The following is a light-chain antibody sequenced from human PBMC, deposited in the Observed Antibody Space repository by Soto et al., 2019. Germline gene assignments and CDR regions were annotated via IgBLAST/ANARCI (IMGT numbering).Light chain of an antibody. J-gene: IGKJ4*01. Sequence: AIQMTQSPSSLYASVGDRVTITCRASQGIGNDLAWYQQKPGKAPKLLIYAASTLQSGVPSRFSGNGSGTDFTLTISSLQPGDLASYDSLQDFHFPLSFGGGTKVEIK. V-gene: IGKV1-6*02. CDR1: QGIGND. CDR3: LQDFHFPLS. CDR2: AAS.